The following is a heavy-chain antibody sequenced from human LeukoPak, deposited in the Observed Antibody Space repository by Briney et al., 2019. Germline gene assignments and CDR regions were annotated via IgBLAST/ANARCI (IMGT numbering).Heavy chain of an antibody. V-gene: IGHV4-31*03. CDR2: IYYSGST. J-gene: IGHJ3*02. D-gene: IGHD2-15*01. CDR1: GGSISSGGYY. CDR3: ARGGYCSGGSCHDAFDI. Sequence: SQTLSLTCTVSGGSISSGGYYWSWIRQHPGKGLEWIGYIYYSGSTYYNPSLKSRVTISVDTSKNQFSLKLSSVTAADTAVYYCARGGYCSGGSCHDAFDIWGQGTMVTVSS.